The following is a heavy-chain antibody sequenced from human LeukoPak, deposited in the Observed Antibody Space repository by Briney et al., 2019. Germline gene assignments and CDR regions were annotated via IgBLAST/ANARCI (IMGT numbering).Heavy chain of an antibody. CDR3: AREVVYSGSSLTSAFDI. D-gene: IGHD6-13*01. V-gene: IGHV3-7*03. Sequence: PGGSLRLSCAASGFTFSSYWMSWVRQAPGKGLEWVANIKQDGSEKYYVDSVKGRFTISRDNAKNSLYLQMNSLRAEDTAVYYCAREVVYSGSSLTSAFDIWGQGTMVTVSS. CDR1: GFTFSSYW. J-gene: IGHJ3*02. CDR2: IKQDGSEK.